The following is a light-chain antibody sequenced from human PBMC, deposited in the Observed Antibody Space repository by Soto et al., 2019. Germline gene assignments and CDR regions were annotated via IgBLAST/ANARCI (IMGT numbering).Light chain of an antibody. CDR2: GNS. Sequence: QLVLTQPPSVSGAPGQRVTISCTGSSSNIGAGYDVHWYQQLPGTAPKLLIYGNSNRPSGVPDRFSGSKSGTSASLAITGLQAEDEAESDCQSYDSRLSGTVVFGGGTKVTVL. J-gene: IGLJ2*01. V-gene: IGLV1-40*01. CDR1: SSNIGAGYD. CDR3: QSYDSRLSGTVV.